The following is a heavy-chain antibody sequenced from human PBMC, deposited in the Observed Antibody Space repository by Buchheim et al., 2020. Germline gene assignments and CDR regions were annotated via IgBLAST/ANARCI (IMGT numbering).Heavy chain of an antibody. CDR2: IWYDGSNK. D-gene: IGHD3-3*01. V-gene: IGHV3-33*01. Sequence: QVQLVESGGGVVQPGRSLRLSCAASGFTFSSYGMHWVRQAPGKGLEWVAVIWYDGSNKYYADSVKGRFTISRDNSKNTLYPQMNSLRAEDTAVYYCARDRPRYYDFCMDVWGQGTT. CDR1: GFTFSSYG. J-gene: IGHJ6*02. CDR3: ARDRPRYYDFCMDV.